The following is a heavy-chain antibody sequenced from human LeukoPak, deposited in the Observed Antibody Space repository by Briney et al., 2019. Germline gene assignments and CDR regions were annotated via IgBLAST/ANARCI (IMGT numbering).Heavy chain of an antibody. CDR3: AKDAVAPGSGGDYFDY. Sequence: GGSLRLSCAASGFTFSSYAMSWVRQAPGKGLEWVSVFTASGGSTKYADSVKGRFTISRDNSKNTLYLQMNSLRAEDTAVYYCAKDAVAPGSGGDYFDYRGQGTLVTVSS. CDR1: GFTFSSYA. V-gene: IGHV3-23*01. D-gene: IGHD3-10*01. J-gene: IGHJ4*02. CDR2: FTASGGST.